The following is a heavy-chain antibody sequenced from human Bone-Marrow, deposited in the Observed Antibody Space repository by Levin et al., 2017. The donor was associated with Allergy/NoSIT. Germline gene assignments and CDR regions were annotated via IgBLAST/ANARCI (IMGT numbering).Heavy chain of an antibody. V-gene: IGHV4-30-4*01. D-gene: IGHD3-10*01. CDR2: IYYSGST. CDR3: ARAMVRGVMGPFDY. Sequence: KPSETLSLTCTVSGGSISSGDYYWSWIRQPPGKGLEWIGYIYYSGSTYYNPSLKSRVTISVDTSKNQFSLKLSSVTAADTAVYYCARAMVRGVMGPFDYWGQGTLVTVSS. CDR1: GGSISSGDYY. J-gene: IGHJ4*02.